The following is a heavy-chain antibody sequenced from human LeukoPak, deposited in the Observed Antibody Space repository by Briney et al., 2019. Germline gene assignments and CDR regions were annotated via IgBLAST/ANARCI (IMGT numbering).Heavy chain of an antibody. J-gene: IGHJ2*01. CDR3: AGVSSSWYQDWYFDL. V-gene: IGHV4-4*07. D-gene: IGHD6-13*01. CDR2: IYTSGST. Sequence: SETLSLTCTVSGGSFSSYDWTWIRQPAGKGLEWIGRIYTSGSTNYKPSLKSRVSMSVDTSKNQFSLKLSSVTAADTAVYYCAGVSSSWYQDWYFDLWGRGTVVTVSS. CDR1: GGSFSSYD.